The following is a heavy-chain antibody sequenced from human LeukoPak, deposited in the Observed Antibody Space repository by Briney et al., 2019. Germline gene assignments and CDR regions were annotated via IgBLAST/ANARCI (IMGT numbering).Heavy chain of an antibody. D-gene: IGHD3-9*01. V-gene: IGHV1-46*01. CDR1: GYTFTSYY. J-gene: IGHJ3*02. CDR3: ATNYDILTGPVEPGGAIDAFDI. Sequence: GASVKVSCKASGYTFTSYYMHWVRQAPGQGLEWMGIINPSGGSTSYAQKFQGRVTMTRDTSTSTVYMELSSLRSEDTAVYYCATNYDILTGPVEPGGAIDAFDIWGQGTMVTVSS. CDR2: INPSGGST.